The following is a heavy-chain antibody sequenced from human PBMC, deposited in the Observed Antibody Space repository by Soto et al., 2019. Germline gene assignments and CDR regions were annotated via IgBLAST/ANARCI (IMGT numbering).Heavy chain of an antibody. J-gene: IGHJ4*02. CDR3: ATAEVDY. CDR1: GFNFGNNW. Sequence: EVQLVESGGGLVQPGGSLRLSCAASGFNFGNNWLHWVRQAPGKGLEWVSRMNSDGRTTNYADSVKVRFTVSRDNAKNTLYLQMNRLRAEDTAVYYCATAEVDYWGPGTLVTVSS. CDR2: MNSDGRTT. V-gene: IGHV3-74*01.